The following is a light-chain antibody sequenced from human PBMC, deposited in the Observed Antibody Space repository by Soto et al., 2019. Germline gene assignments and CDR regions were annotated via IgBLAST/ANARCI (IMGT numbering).Light chain of an antibody. Sequence: IVLTQSPVTLSFSPGEIATLSCSSSQSVSSNYLAWYQQKPGQAPRLLIYGASSRATGIPDRFSGSGSGTDFTLTISRLEPEDFAVYYCQQYGTSPWTFGQGTKVDIK. CDR1: QSVSSNY. CDR3: QQYGTSPWT. V-gene: IGKV3-20*01. CDR2: GAS. J-gene: IGKJ1*01.